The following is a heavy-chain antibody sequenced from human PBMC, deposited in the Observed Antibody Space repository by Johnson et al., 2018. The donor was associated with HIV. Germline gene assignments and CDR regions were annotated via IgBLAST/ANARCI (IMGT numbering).Heavy chain of an antibody. CDR1: GFTFDDYA. Sequence: VQLVESGGGLVQPGRSLRLSCTASGFTFDDYAMNWVRQAPGKGLEWLSFIRSKTYGGTTDYAASVKGRFTISRDDSKSIAYLQMNSLKTEDTAVYYCAREGDYYYVDAFDIWGQGTMVTVSS. J-gene: IGHJ3*02. CDR3: AREGDYYYVDAFDI. CDR2: IRSKTYGGTT. V-gene: IGHV3-49*04. D-gene: IGHD2-21*02.